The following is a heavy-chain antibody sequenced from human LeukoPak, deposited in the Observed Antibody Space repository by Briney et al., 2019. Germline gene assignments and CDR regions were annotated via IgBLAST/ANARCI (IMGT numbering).Heavy chain of an antibody. D-gene: IGHD3-9*01. CDR2: ISWNSGNI. Sequence: GGSLRLSCAASGFTFDDYAMHGVPQAPGKGLEWVSGISWNSGNIYYADSVKGLFTISRDNDKNYLYLQMNILRAEDTALYYCEKDISRYFEWLLGYWGQGTLVTVSS. CDR3: EKDISRYFEWLLGY. V-gene: IGHV3-9*01. CDR1: GFTFDDYA. J-gene: IGHJ4*02.